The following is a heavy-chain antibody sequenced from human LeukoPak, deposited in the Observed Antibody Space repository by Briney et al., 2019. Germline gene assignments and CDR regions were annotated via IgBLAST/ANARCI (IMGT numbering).Heavy chain of an antibody. CDR2: ISSSSSYI. D-gene: IGHD6-13*01. CDR3: ARDRRVSAGAFDI. V-gene: IGHV3-21*01. CDR1: GFTFSSYS. Sequence: GGSLRLSCAASGFTFSSYSMNWVRQAPGKGLEWVSSISSSSSYIYYADSVKGRFTISRDNAKNSLYLQMNSLRAEDTAVYYCARDRRVSAGAFDIWGQGTMVTVSS. J-gene: IGHJ3*02.